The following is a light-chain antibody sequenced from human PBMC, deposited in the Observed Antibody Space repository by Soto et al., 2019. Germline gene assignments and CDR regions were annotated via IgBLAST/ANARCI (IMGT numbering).Light chain of an antibody. V-gene: IGKV1-5*03. Sequence: DIQMTQSPSTLSASVGARVTITCRASQSITNCLAWYQQKPGKAPKLLIFDASSLRSGVPSRFSGSGSGTEFTLTISSLQPEDFATYYCQQHNPYSPYTFGQGTKLEIK. CDR1: QSITNC. CDR3: QQHNPYSPYT. CDR2: DAS. J-gene: IGKJ2*01.